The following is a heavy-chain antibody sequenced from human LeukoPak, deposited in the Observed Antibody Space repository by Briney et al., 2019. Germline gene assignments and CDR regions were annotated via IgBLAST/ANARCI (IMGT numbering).Heavy chain of an antibody. J-gene: IGHJ4*02. CDR1: GFPFSSYS. V-gene: IGHV3-7*01. D-gene: IGHD3-9*01. CDR2: IKQDGSEK. Sequence: GGSLRLSCAASGFPFSSYSMTWVRQAPGKGLEWVANIKQDGSEKYYVDSVKGRFTISRDNAKNSLYLQMNSLRAEDTAVYYCARDPAGLRYFDWSHYFDYWGQGTLVTVSS. CDR3: ARDPAGLRYFDWSHYFDY.